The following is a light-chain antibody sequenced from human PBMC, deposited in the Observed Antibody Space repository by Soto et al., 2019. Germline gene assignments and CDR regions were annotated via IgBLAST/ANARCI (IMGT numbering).Light chain of an antibody. Sequence: EIVMTQSPATLAGSPGETVTLSCRASQSLGGNLAWYQQKPGQAPRLLIFHASTRATGVPARFSGRGSGTEVTLTISGLQSEDFAVYYCQQYSKWPPWTFGPGTKVEIK. V-gene: IGKV3-15*01. CDR1: QSLGGN. J-gene: IGKJ1*01. CDR2: HAS. CDR3: QQYSKWPPWT.